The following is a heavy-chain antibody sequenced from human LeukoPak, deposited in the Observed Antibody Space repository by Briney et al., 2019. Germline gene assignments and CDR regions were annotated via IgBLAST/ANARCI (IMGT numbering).Heavy chain of an antibody. CDR2: ISSSSSYI. CDR3: ARDHSFDYGDYYYYYYMDV. D-gene: IGHD4-17*01. CDR1: GFTVSSYN. J-gene: IGHJ6*03. Sequence: GGSLRLSCAASGFTVSSYNMNWVRQAPGKGLEWVSSISSSSSYIDYADSVEGRFTISRDNAKNSLYLQMNSLRAEDTAVYYCARDHSFDYGDYYYYYYMDVWGKGTTVTVSS. V-gene: IGHV3-21*01.